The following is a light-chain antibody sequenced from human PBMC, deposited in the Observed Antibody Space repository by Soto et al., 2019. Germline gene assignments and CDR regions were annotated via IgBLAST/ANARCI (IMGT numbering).Light chain of an antibody. J-gene: IGLJ7*01. V-gene: IGLV1-40*01. CDR2: ANS. Sequence: QAVVTQPPSVSGAPGQRVTISCTGSSSNIGAGYDVHWYQQLPGAAPKLLIYANSNRPSGVPDRFSGSKSVTSASLAITGLQAEDEADYYCQSYDSSLSDAVFGGGTQLTVL. CDR1: SSNIGAGYD. CDR3: QSYDSSLSDAV.